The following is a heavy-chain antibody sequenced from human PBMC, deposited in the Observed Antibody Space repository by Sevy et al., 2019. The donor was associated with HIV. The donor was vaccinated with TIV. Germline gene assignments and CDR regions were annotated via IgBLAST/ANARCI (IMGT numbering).Heavy chain of an antibody. CDR3: ASKRGYNHGPFDY. CDR1: GGSISNSDSY. D-gene: IGHD5-12*01. CDR2: IHYTGGT. V-gene: IGHV4-30-4*02. Sequence: SETLSLTCTVSGGSISNSDSYWSWIRQSPGKGLEWIGYIHYTGGTYYNPFLKSRVAMSEDTSEKQFSLKLSSMTEADTAVYYCASKRGYNHGPFDYWGQGSLVTVSS. J-gene: IGHJ4*02.